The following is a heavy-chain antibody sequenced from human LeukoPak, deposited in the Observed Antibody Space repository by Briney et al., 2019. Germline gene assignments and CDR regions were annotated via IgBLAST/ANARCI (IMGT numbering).Heavy chain of an antibody. CDR3: STAKFDN. V-gene: IGHV3-48*01. J-gene: IGHJ4*02. Sequence: PGGSLRLSCAASGFPLSSYSINWVRQAPGKGLEWVSYTNIDSITVNYADSVKGRFTISRDNAKNSLYLQMNSLRAEDTAVYYCSTAKFDNWGQGPLVTVSS. CDR1: GFPLSSYS. CDR2: TNIDSITV.